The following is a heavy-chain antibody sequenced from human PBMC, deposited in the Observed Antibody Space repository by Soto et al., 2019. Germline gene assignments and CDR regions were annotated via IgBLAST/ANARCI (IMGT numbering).Heavy chain of an antibody. CDR2: ISFSGNT. J-gene: IGHJ6*02. CDR1: GGSISSHY. V-gene: IGHV4-59*11. D-gene: IGHD6-6*01. Sequence: PSETLSLTCTVSGGSISSHYWSWIRLPPGERLQWMGYISFSGNTNQNPSHKSRVTISVDTPKNQFSVKLSSVTAADTAVYDCAREVRPSYQYYGMDVWGQGTTVTVSS. CDR3: AREVRPSYQYYGMDV.